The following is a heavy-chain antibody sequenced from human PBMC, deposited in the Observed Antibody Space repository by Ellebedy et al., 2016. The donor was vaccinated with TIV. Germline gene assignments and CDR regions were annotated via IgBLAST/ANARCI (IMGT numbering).Heavy chain of an antibody. CDR2: ISWNSVTI. CDR1: GFTFDDYA. V-gene: IGHV3-9*01. J-gene: IGHJ4*02. CDR3: AKDIRYDLLVGFFDL. D-gene: IGHD3-9*01. Sequence: GGSLRLSCAASGFTFDDYAMHWVRQAPGKGLEWVSAISWNSVTIGYADSVKGRFTISRDNAKNSLYLQLNSLRVEDTALYYCAKDIRYDLLVGFFDLWGQGTLVTVSS.